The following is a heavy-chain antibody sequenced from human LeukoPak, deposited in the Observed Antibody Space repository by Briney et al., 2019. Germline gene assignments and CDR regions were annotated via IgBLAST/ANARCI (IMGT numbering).Heavy chain of an antibody. CDR3: ARGSVLTGYYFDY. Sequence: SETLSLTCAVYGGSSSGYYWGWTRKPPGKGLKGIGEINHSGSTNYNPSLKSRVTISVDTSKNQFSLKLSSVTAADTAVYYCARGSVLTGYYFDYWGQGTLVTVSS. D-gene: IGHD3-9*01. CDR2: INHSGST. J-gene: IGHJ4*02. CDR1: GGSSSGYY. V-gene: IGHV4-34*01.